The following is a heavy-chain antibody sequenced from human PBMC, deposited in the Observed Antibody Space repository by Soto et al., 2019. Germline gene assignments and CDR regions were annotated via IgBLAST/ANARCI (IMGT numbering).Heavy chain of an antibody. CDR2: IRSKAISYAT. J-gene: IGHJ4*02. D-gene: IGHD3-9*01. Sequence: EVQLVESGGGLVQPGGSLKISCAASGFSFSGSAMHWVRQASGKGLEWVGRIRSKAISYATAYVASVKGRFTISRDDSKNTAYLQMNSLKTEDTAVYYCTTLTNWGQGTLVTVSS. CDR3: TTLTN. CDR1: GFSFSGSA. V-gene: IGHV3-73*01.